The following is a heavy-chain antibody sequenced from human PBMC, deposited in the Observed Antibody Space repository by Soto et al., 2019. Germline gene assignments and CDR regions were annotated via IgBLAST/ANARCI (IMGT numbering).Heavy chain of an antibody. CDR1: GGSISSGDYY. Sequence: QVQLQESGPGLVKSSQTLSLTCTVSGGSISSGDYYWSWIRQPPGKGLEWIGYIYYSGSTYYNPSLKSRVTISIDTSKNQFSLKLRSVTAADTAVYYCAREGDAFGAPFDYWGQGTLVTVSS. V-gene: IGHV4-30-4*01. CDR3: AREGDAFGAPFDY. J-gene: IGHJ4*02. D-gene: IGHD3-10*01. CDR2: IYYSGST.